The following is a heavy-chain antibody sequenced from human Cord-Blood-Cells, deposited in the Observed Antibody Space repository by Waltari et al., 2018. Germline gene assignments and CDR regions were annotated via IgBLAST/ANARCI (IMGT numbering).Heavy chain of an antibody. CDR3: ARGSNDAFDI. J-gene: IGHJ3*02. CDR2: IYSGGST. CDR1: GFTRRSND. Sequence: EVQMVETGGGLIQPGGSLRLSCAASGFTRRSNDMHWVRQAPGKGREWVSVIYSGGSTYYADSVKGRFTISRDNSKNTLYLQMNSLRAEDTAVYYCARGSNDAFDIWGQGTMVTVSS. V-gene: IGHV3-53*02.